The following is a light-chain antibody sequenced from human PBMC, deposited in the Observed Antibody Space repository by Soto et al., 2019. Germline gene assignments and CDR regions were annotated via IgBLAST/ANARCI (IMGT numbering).Light chain of an antibody. V-gene: IGKV1-5*03. Sequence: DIQMTQSPSTLSASVGDRVTITCRASQSLNSWLAWYQHKPGKAPKLLIHKASILESGVPSRFSGSDSGAEFTLTISILQPDDFATYYCQHYIGYSGMFGQGTKVVIK. CDR1: QSLNSW. J-gene: IGKJ1*01. CDR2: KAS. CDR3: QHYIGYSGM.